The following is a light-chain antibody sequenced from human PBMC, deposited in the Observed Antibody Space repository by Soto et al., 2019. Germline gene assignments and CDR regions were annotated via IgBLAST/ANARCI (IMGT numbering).Light chain of an antibody. CDR1: SSDVGSYNL. CDR3: CSSERSSSPRV. V-gene: IGLV2-23*02. CDR2: DVS. Sequence: QSALAQPASVSGFPGQSIAISCTGTSSDVGSYNLVSWYQQYPGKAPKLMIYDVSNRPSGVSDRFSASKSCNTASLTISGRQAEDEDDYYCCSSERSSSPRVFGGGTKLTVL. J-gene: IGLJ3*02.